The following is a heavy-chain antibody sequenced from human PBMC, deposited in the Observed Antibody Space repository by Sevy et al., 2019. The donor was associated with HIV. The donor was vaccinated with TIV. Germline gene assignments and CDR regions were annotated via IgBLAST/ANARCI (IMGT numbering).Heavy chain of an antibody. Sequence: GGSLRLSFAASGFTFSSYSMNWVRQAPGKGLEWVSSISSSSSYIYYADSVKGRFTISRDNAKNSLYLQMNSLRAEDTAVYYCARQVITFGGVIVPNFDYWGQGTLVTVSS. J-gene: IGHJ4*02. CDR3: ARQVITFGGVIVPNFDY. CDR2: ISSSSSYI. D-gene: IGHD3-16*02. V-gene: IGHV3-21*01. CDR1: GFTFSSYS.